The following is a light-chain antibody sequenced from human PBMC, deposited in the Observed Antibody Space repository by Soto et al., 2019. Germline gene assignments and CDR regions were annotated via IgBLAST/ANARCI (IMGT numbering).Light chain of an antibody. CDR1: QAIRDD. CDR2: GAS. Sequence: AIQMTQSPSYLSAYVGDRVTITCRASQAIRDDLGWYQQKPGKAPKLLIYGASSLHDGVPSRFSGSGSGTDLTLTISSLQPEDFATYYCLQDNNYPWTFGQGTKVEVK. J-gene: IGKJ1*01. CDR3: LQDNNYPWT. V-gene: IGKV1-6*01.